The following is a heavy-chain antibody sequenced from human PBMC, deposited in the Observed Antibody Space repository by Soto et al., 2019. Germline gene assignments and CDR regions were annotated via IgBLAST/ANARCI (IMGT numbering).Heavy chain of an antibody. CDR1: GGKCISYV. CDR2: TNNDDTNI. Sequence: AGVPMRNSWAASGGKCISYVRRWVRQDPGKGLVWVSRTNNDDTNIRYEDSVRGRFTISRDNAKNTLYLQMNSLRVEDTGLYYCARGFRKAGYNEDLNYWGQAAHVTVSS. J-gene: IGHJ4*02. CDR3: ARGFRKAGYNEDLNY. D-gene: IGHD3-9*01. V-gene: IGHV3-74*01.